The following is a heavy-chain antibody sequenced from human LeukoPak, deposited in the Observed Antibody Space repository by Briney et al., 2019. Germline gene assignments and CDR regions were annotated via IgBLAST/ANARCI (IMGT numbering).Heavy chain of an antibody. D-gene: IGHD5-12*01. Sequence: SETLSLTCTVSGGSISSYYRSWIRQPPGKGLEWIGYIYYSGSTNYNPSLKSRVTISVDTSKNQFSLKLSSVTAADTAVYHCARVSHSGYPYYGMDVWGQGTTVTVSS. J-gene: IGHJ6*02. V-gene: IGHV4-59*01. CDR2: IYYSGST. CDR1: GGSISSYY. CDR3: ARVSHSGYPYYGMDV.